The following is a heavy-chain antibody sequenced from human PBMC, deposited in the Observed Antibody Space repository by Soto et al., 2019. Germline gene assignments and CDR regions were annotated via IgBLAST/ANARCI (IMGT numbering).Heavy chain of an antibody. CDR2: INAGNGNT. V-gene: IGHV1-3*01. CDR1: GYTFTSYA. J-gene: IGHJ6*02. Sequence: QVQLVQSGAEVKKPGASVKVSCKASGYTFTSYAMHWVRQAPGQRLEWMGWINAGNGNTKYSQKFQGRVTITRDTSASTAYRELRTLRSEDTAVYYCARGGLALMDVWGQGTTVTVSS. D-gene: IGHD3-16*01. CDR3: ARGGLALMDV.